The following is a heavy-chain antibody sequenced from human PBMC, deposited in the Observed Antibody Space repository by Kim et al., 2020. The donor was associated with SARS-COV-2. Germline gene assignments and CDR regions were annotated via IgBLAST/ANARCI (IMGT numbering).Heavy chain of an antibody. V-gene: IGHV4-39*01. CDR3: XSGIXXCSXXXCYAWDY. J-gene: IGHJ4*02. CDR1: GGSISSSSYY. Sequence: SETLSLTCTVSGGSISSSSYYWGWIRQPPGKGLEWIGTIYYSGSTYYNPSLKSRXTISAXXSKXXXSLKLSSVTAADTAVYYCXSGIXXCSXXXCYAWDYWGQGTLLXVSS. CDR2: IYYSGST. D-gene: IGHD2-2*01.